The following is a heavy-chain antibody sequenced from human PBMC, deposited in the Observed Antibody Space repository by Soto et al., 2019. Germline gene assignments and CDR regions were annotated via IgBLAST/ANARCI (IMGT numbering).Heavy chain of an antibody. V-gene: IGHV4-39*01. D-gene: IGHD4-4*01. CDR3: ATNYAYYYYYYGMDV. CDR1: GGSISSSSYY. CDR2: IYYSGST. J-gene: IGHJ6*02. Sequence: PSETLSLTYTVSGGSISSSSYYWGWIRQPPGKGLEWIGSIYYSGSTYYNPSLKSRVTISVDTSKNQFSLKLSSVTAADTAVYYCATNYAYYYYYYGMDVWGQGTTVTVSS.